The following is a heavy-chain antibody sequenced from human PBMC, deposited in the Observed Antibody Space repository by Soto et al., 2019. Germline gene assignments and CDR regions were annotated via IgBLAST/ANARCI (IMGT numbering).Heavy chain of an antibody. J-gene: IGHJ4*02. CDR3: ASRDPGTSVDY. CDR2: IYRTGST. V-gene: IGHV4-4*02. Sequence: TSETLSLTCAVSGGSFTSNNWWTWVRQPPGQGLEWIGEIYRTGSTNYNPSLKSRVTISLDKSENQFALKVTSLTAADTAVYYCASRDPGTSVDYWGQGTLVTVSS. D-gene: IGHD1-7*01. CDR1: GGSFTSNNW.